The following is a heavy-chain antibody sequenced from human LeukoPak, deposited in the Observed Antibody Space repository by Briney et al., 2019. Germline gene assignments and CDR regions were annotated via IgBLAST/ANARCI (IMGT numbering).Heavy chain of an antibody. D-gene: IGHD3-22*01. CDR2: INPSGGST. CDR3: ARAPDINYYDSSGYHYLNY. Sequence: ASVKVSCKASGYTFTSYYMHWVRQAPGQGLEWMGIINPSGGSTNYAQKFQGRVTMTRDTSISTAYMELSRLRSDDTAVYYCARAPDINYYDSSGYHYLNYWGQGTLVTVSS. CDR1: GYTFTSYY. V-gene: IGHV1-2*02. J-gene: IGHJ4*02.